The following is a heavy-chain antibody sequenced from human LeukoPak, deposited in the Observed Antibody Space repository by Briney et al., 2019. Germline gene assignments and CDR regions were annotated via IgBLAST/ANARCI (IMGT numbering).Heavy chain of an antibody. D-gene: IGHD3-10*01. Sequence: SETLSLTCSVSGDSMSSYYWTWIRQPAGKGLEWIGRINTSGSTNYNPSLKSRVTMSVDTSKNQFSLNLSSVTAADTAVYYCARLGGENFWGQGTLVTVSS. V-gene: IGHV4-4*07. J-gene: IGHJ4*02. CDR3: ARLGGENF. CDR1: GDSMSSYY. CDR2: INTSGST.